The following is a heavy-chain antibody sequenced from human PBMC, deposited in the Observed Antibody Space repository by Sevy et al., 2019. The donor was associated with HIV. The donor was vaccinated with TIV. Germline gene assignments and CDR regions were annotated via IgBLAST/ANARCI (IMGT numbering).Heavy chain of an antibody. CDR1: GFTFSSYA. J-gene: IGHJ4*02. Sequence: GGSLRLSCAASGFTFSSYAMSWVRQAPGKGLEWVSAISGSGGSTYYADSVKGRFTISRDNSKNTLYLQMNSLRAEDTAVYYCAKERPINDFWIGYSDYWGQGTLVTVSS. D-gene: IGHD3-3*01. CDR3: AKERPINDFWIGYSDY. CDR2: ISGSGGST. V-gene: IGHV3-23*01.